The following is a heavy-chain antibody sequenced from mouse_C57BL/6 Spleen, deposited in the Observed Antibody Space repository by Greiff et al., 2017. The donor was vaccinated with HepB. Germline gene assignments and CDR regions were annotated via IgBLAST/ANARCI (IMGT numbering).Heavy chain of an antibody. J-gene: IGHJ3*01. CDR3: ARQAHYYGSSYSFAY. CDR1: GFTFSSYG. CDR2: ISSGGSYT. Sequence: EVQLVESGGDLVKPGGSLKLSCAASGFTFSSYGMSWVRQTPDKRLEWVATISSGGSYTYYPDSVKGRFTISRDNAKNTLYLQMSRLKSEDTAMYYCARQAHYYGSSYSFAYWGQGTLVTVSA. D-gene: IGHD1-1*01. V-gene: IGHV5-6*01.